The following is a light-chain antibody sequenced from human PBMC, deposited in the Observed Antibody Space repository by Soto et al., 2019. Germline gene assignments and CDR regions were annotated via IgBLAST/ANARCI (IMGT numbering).Light chain of an antibody. Sequence: LTLALSSLLAIDGGRLTITCRARQDITSYLAWYQQTAEKATNLLIYGASILQSGVSPRFSGSGSATYFTLTISILQAEDVASYYCQQTRASPSTFGEGTKVDIK. CDR2: GAS. CDR1: QDITSY. CDR3: QQTRASPST. J-gene: IGKJ4*01. V-gene: IGKV1-9*01.